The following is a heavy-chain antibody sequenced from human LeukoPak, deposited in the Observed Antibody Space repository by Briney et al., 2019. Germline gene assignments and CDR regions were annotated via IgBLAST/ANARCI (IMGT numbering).Heavy chain of an antibody. D-gene: IGHD6-13*01. V-gene: IGHV3-7*01. CDR1: GFTFSTYW. J-gene: IGHJ4*02. Sequence: GGSLRLSCAASGFTFSTYWMSWVRQAPGKGLEWVANINQGGSATYYMNSVKGRFTIARDNAKSSLYLQMNSLEAEDTAVYHCARTTWSEGVLQQWYFDYWGQGTLVTVSS. CDR3: ARTTWSEGVLQQWYFDY. CDR2: INQGGSAT.